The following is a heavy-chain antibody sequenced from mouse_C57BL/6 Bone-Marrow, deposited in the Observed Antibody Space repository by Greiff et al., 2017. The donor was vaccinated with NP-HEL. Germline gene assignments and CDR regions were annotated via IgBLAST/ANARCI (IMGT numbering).Heavy chain of an antibody. J-gene: IGHJ2*01. V-gene: IGHV5-4*01. Sequence: EVKLVESGGGLVKPGGSLKLSCAASGFTFSSYAMSWVRQTPEKRLEWVATISDGGSYTYYPDNVKGRFTISRDNAKNNLYLQMSHLKSEDTAMYYCARDGGGPYYFDNWGQGTTLTVSS. CDR3: ARDGGGPYYFDN. D-gene: IGHD1-1*02. CDR2: ISDGGSYT. CDR1: GFTFSSYA.